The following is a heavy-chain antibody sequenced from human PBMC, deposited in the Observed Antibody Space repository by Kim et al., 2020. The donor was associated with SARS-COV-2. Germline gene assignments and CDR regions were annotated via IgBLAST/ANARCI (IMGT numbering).Heavy chain of an antibody. CDR1: GFTFSSYD. D-gene: IGHD1-26*01. V-gene: IGHV3-13*01. Sequence: GGSLRLSCAASGFTFSSYDMHWVRQATGKGLEWVSAIGTAGDTYYPGSVKGRFTISRENAKNSLYLQMNSLRAGDTAVYYCARGGSEGMMGSIDYWGQGTLVTVSS. J-gene: IGHJ4*02. CDR3: ARGGSEGMMGSIDY. CDR2: IGTAGDT.